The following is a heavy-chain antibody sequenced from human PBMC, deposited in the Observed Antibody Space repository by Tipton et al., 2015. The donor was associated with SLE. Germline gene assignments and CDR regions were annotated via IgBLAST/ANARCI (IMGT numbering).Heavy chain of an antibody. Sequence: QSGAEVKKPGASVKVSCKASGYTFTSYYMHWVRQAPGQGLEWMGWINPNSGGTNCAQKFQGRVTMTRDTSISTGYMELSRLRSDDTAVYYCARGSLPDYYDSSGYPDYWGQGTLVTVSS. CDR1: GYTFTSYY. D-gene: IGHD3-22*01. J-gene: IGHJ4*02. CDR2: INPNSGGT. V-gene: IGHV1-2*02. CDR3: ARGSLPDYYDSSGYPDY.